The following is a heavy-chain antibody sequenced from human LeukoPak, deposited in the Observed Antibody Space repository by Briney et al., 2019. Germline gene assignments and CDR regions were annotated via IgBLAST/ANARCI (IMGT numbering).Heavy chain of an antibody. J-gene: IGHJ5*02. V-gene: IGHV4-39*01. D-gene: IGHD5-18*01. CDR2: IYYSGST. Sequence: SETLSLTCTVSGGSISSSGYYWGWIRQPPGKGLEWIASIYYSGSTYYNPSLKSRVTISVDTSKNQLSMKLSYLTAADTAVYYCARTSYGTGWFDRWGQGTLVTVSS. CDR3: ARTSYGTGWFDR. CDR1: GGSISSSGYY.